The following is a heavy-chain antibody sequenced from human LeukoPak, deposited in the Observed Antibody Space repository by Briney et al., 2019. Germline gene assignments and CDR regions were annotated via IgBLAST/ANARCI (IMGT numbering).Heavy chain of an antibody. J-gene: IGHJ6*02. CDR2: ISYDGSNK. V-gene: IGHV3-30*04. CDR1: GFTFSSYA. Sequence: GGSLRLSCAASGFTFSSYAMHWVRQAPGKGLEWVAVISYDGSNKYYADSVKGRFTISRDNSKNTLYLQMNSLRAEDTAVYYCARAYCSSWYYYYGMDVWGQGTTVTVSS. D-gene: IGHD6-13*01. CDR3: ARAYCSSWYYYYGMDV.